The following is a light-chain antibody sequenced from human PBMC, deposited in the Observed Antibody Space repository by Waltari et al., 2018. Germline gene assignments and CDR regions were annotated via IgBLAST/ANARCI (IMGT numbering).Light chain of an antibody. J-gene: IGKJ1*01. Sequence: DIQMTQSPSTLSASVGDRVTITCRASQSISSRLAWYQQKPGKAPKLLIYDASSLESGVPSRFSGSGSGTEFTLTISSLQPDDFATYYCQQYNSYRTFGQGTKVEIK. V-gene: IGKV1-5*01. CDR2: DAS. CDR1: QSISSR. CDR3: QQYNSYRT.